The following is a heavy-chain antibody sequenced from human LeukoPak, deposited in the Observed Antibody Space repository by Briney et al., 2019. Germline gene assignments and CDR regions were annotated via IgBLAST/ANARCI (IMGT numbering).Heavy chain of an antibody. CDR2: ISFDGSNK. V-gene: IGHV3-30*03. J-gene: IGHJ3*02. CDR3: ATRGGVGAFDI. Sequence: PGGSLRLSCAAPGFTFSSYGMHWVRQALGKGLEWVAVISFDGSNKYYADFVKGRFTISRDNSKNTLYLQMSSLKIEDTALYYCATRGGVGAFDIWGQGTMVSVSS. D-gene: IGHD3-10*01. CDR1: GFTFSSYG.